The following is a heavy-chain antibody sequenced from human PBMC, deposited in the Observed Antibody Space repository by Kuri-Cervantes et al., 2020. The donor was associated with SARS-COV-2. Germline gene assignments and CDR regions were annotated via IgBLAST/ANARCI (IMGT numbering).Heavy chain of an antibody. CDR2: INQDGSAT. D-gene: IGHD5-18*01. J-gene: IGHJ4*02. V-gene: IGHV3-7*02. Sequence: GESLKISCAVSGFTFRSYWMSWVRQAPGKGLEYVANINQDGSATYYVDSVKGRFTISRDNTESSLYLQMNNLRAEDTAVYYCVCDTNRVKVYWGQGTLVTVSS. CDR3: VCDTNRVKVY. CDR1: GFTFRSYW.